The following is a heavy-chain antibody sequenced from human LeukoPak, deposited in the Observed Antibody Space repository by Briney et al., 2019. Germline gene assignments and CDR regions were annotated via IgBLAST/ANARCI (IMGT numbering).Heavy chain of an antibody. J-gene: IGHJ4*02. Sequence: AGGSLRLSCAASGFTVSSNYMSWVRQAPVKGLEWVSVIYSGGSTYYADSVKGRFTISRDNSKNTLYLQMNSLRAEDTAVYYCARDTWFAFDHWGQGTLVTVSS. CDR3: ARDTWFAFDH. CDR1: GFTVSSNY. D-gene: IGHD3-10*01. CDR2: IYSGGST. V-gene: IGHV3-66*01.